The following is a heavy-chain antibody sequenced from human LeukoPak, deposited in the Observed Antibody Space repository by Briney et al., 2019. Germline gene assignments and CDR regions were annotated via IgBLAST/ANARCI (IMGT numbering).Heavy chain of an antibody. J-gene: IGHJ4*02. CDR3: ARVRVVRGFDY. CDR1: GFTFSSYG. V-gene: IGHV3-30*03. D-gene: IGHD3-10*01. Sequence: PGRSLRLSCAASGFTFSSYGMHWVRQAPGKGLEWVAVISYDGSNKYYADSVKGGFTISRDNAKNSLYLQMNSLRAEDTAVYYCARVRVVRGFDYWGQGTLVTVSS. CDR2: ISYDGSNK.